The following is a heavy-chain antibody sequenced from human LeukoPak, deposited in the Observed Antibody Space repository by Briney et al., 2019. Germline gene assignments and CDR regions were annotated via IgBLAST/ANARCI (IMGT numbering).Heavy chain of an antibody. CDR2: VTGRDSST. D-gene: IGHD3-9*01. CDR3: AKWGDFDILTGYYVSDF. Sequence: GASLRLSCVASGFTFSNYAMSWVRQAPGKRLEWVSAVTGRDSSTYYADSVKGRFTISRDNSRNTLFLQMNSLRAEDTAIYYCAKWGDFDILTGYYVSDFWGQGTLVTVSS. V-gene: IGHV3-23*01. J-gene: IGHJ4*02. CDR1: GFTFSNYA.